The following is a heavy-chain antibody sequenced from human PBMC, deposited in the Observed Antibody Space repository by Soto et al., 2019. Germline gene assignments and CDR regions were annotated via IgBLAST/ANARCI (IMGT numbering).Heavy chain of an antibody. Sequence: EVQLVESGGTLVQPGGSLRLSCAASGLLFSGYWMSWVRQAPGKGLEWVANIKQDGGEKYYVDSERGRFTISRVTATDSLYLQMTSLRVEDTALDYCARKWFGESGNWFDPWGQGPLVTVSS. J-gene: IGHJ5*02. CDR3: ARKWFGESGNWFDP. V-gene: IGHV3-7*01. CDR2: IKQDGGEK. CDR1: GLLFSGYW. D-gene: IGHD3-10*01.